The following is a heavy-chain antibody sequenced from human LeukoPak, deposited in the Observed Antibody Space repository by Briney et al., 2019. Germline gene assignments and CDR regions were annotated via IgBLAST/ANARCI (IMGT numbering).Heavy chain of an antibody. Sequence: GGSLRLSCAASGFNFANHAMSWVRQTPGKGLEWVSAISGGGDITYYADSVTGRFTISRDNSKNTLYLQMNSLRAEDTAVYYCARDTDTVTTILDYWGQGTLVTVSS. CDR1: GFNFANHA. J-gene: IGHJ4*02. V-gene: IGHV3-23*01. CDR3: ARDTDTVTTILDY. D-gene: IGHD4-17*01. CDR2: ISGGGDIT.